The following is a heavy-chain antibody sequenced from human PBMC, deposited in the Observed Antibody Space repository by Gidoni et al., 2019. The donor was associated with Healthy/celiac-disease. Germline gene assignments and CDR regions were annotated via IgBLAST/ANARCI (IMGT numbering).Heavy chain of an antibody. J-gene: IGHJ4*02. D-gene: IGHD4-17*01. V-gene: IGHV1-3*01. CDR3: ARDRGDYGDYHFDY. Sequence: QVQLVQSGAEVKKPRASVKVSCKASGYTFTSYAMHWVRQAPGQRLEWMGWINAGNGNTKYSQKFQGRVTITRDTSASTAYMELSSLRSEDTAVYYCARDRGDYGDYHFDYWGQGTLVTVSS. CDR2: INAGNGNT. CDR1: GYTFTSYA.